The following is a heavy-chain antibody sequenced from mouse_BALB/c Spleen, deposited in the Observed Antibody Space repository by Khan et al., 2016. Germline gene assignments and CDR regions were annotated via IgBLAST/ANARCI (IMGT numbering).Heavy chain of an antibody. D-gene: IGHD2-2*01. CDR1: GFNIKDYY. J-gene: IGHJ4*01. V-gene: IGHV14-4*02. CDR3: NANYGYDEGYAMDY. CDR2: IDPENGDT. Sequence: VQLQQSGAELVRSGASVKLSCTASGFNIKDYYMHWVKQRPEQGLEWIGWIDPENGDTEYAPKFQGKATMTADTSSNTAYLQVSSQTSEDTAVFYFNANYGYDEGYAMDYWGQGTSVTVSS.